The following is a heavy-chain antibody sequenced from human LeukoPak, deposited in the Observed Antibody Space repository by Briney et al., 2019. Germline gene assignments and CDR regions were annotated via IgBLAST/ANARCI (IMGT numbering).Heavy chain of an antibody. J-gene: IGHJ6*02. D-gene: IGHD3-3*01. V-gene: IGHV3-11*01. Sequence: GSLRLSCAASGLTFSDYYMSWIRQAPGKGLEWVSYISSSGSTIYYADSVKGRFTISRDNAKNSLYLQMNSLRAGDTAVYYCARDEGADFWSGYSYYYYGMDVWGQGTTVTVSS. CDR1: GLTFSDYY. CDR2: ISSSGSTI. CDR3: ARDEGADFWSGYSYYYYGMDV.